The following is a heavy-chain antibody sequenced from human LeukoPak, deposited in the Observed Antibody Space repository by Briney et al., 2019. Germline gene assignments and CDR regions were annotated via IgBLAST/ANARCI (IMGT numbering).Heavy chain of an antibody. CDR3: TRPSSRFCSRTSCYWDS. Sequence: GGSLRLSCVTSGFTFGGSGMHWVRQASGKGLEWVGHIRNKANSYATAYAASVRDRFTISRDDSKNPAFLQMNSLKTEDTAMYYCTRPSSRFCSRTSCYWDSWGQGTLVTVSS. CDR1: GFTFGGSG. J-gene: IGHJ4*02. CDR2: IRNKANSYAT. V-gene: IGHV3-73*01. D-gene: IGHD2-2*01.